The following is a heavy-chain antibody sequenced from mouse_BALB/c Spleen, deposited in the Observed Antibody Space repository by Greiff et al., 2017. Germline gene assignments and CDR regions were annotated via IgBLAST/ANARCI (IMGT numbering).Heavy chain of an antibody. V-gene: IGHV5-4*02. J-gene: IGHJ1*01. CDR3: ARSGNYYGSSYWYFDV. Sequence: EVQLQESGGGLVKPGGSLKLSCAASGFTFSDYYMYWVRQTPEKRLEWVATISDGGSYTYYPDSVKGRFTISRDNAKNNLYLQMSSLKSEDTAMYYCARSGNYYGSSYWYFDVWGAGTTVTVSS. CDR2: ISDGGSYT. CDR1: GFTFSDYY. D-gene: IGHD1-1*01.